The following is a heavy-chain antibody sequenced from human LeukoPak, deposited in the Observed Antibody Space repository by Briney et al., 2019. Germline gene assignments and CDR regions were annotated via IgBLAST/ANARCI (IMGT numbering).Heavy chain of an antibody. CDR1: GYTFSTYD. Sequence: ASVKVSCKTSGYTFSTYDINWVRQAPGQGLEWMGWISAYNGNTNYAQKLQGRVTMTTDTSTSTAYMELRSLRSDDTAVYYCARDYEGYDYVWGSYRSPRFDYWAREPWSPSPQ. D-gene: IGHD3-16*02. V-gene: IGHV1-18*01. J-gene: IGHJ4*02. CDR3: ARDYEGYDYVWGSYRSPRFDY. CDR2: ISAYNGNT.